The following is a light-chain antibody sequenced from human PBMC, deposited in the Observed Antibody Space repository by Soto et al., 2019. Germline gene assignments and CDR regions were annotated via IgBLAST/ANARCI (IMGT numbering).Light chain of an antibody. CDR1: QSISQW. J-gene: IGKJ1*01. CDR3: QQYNGYSWT. Sequence: DIQMTQSPSTLSVSVGDRVAITCRASQSISQWVAWYQQKPGRAPELLIYDASKLKSGVPSRFSGSGSGTEFSLTITSLQPDDSAMYYCQQYNGYSWTFGRGTK. CDR2: DAS. V-gene: IGKV1-5*01.